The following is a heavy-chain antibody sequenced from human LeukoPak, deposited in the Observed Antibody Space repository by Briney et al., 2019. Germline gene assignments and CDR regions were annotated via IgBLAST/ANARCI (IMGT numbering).Heavy chain of an antibody. J-gene: IGHJ4*02. CDR2: ISGSGGST. V-gene: IGHV3-23*01. CDR3: AKAVSASYYDILTGYPYYFDY. CDR1: GFTFSSYA. Sequence: GSLRLSCAASGFTFSSYAMSWVRQAPGKGLEWVSAISGSGGSTYYADSVKGRFTISRDNSKNTLYLQMNSLRAEDTAVYYCAKAVSASYYDILTGYPYYFDYWGQGTLVTVSS. D-gene: IGHD3-9*01.